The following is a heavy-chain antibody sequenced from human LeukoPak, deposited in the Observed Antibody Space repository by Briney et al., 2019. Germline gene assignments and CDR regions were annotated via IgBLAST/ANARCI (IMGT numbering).Heavy chain of an antibody. D-gene: IGHD6-13*01. J-gene: IGHJ4*02. CDR2: INPNSGGT. V-gene: IGHV1-2*02. CDR3: ARESSSSCLDY. Sequence: ASVKVSCKASGYTFTSYAMNWVRQAPGQGLEWMGWINPNSGGTNYAQKFQGRVTMTRDTSISTAYMELSRLRSDDTAVYYCARESSSSCLDYWGQGTLVTVSS. CDR1: GYTFTSYA.